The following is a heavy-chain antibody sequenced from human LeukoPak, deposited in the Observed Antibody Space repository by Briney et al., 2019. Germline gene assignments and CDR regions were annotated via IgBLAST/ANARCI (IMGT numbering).Heavy chain of an antibody. V-gene: IGHV3-23*01. Sequence: ASVKVSCKASGFTFSSYAMSWVRQAPGKGLEWVSAISSSGGRTYYADSVKGRFTISRDNSKNTLYLQMNSLRAEDTAVYYCAKDIVVVPPATFFDYWGQGTLVTVSS. D-gene: IGHD2-21*01. CDR1: GFTFSSYA. CDR3: AKDIVVVPPATFFDY. J-gene: IGHJ4*02. CDR2: ISSSGGRT.